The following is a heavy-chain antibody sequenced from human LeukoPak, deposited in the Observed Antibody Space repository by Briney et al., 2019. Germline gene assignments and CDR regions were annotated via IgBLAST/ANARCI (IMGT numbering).Heavy chain of an antibody. J-gene: IGHJ6*03. D-gene: IGHD1-26*01. CDR3: ARKVGATSYYYYMDV. CDR2: ISSDGTII. CDR1: GFSVRSYW. Sequence: GGSLRLSCAVSGFSVRSYWMSWVRQAPGKGLVWVSRISSDGTIISYADSVKGRFTISRDNSKNTLYLQMNSLRAEDTAVYYCARKVGATSYYYYMDVWGKGTTVTVSS. V-gene: IGHV3-74*01.